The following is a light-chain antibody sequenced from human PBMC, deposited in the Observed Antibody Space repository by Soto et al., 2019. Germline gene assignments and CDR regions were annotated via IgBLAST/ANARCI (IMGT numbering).Light chain of an antibody. CDR2: AAS. CDR1: QGISSY. CDR3: QQVNTYPLT. Sequence: DIQLTQSPSFLSASVGDRVTITCRASQGISSYLAWYQQKPGKAPKLLIYAASTLQSGVPSRFSGSGFGTEFILTISSLQPEDFANYYCQQVNTYPLTFGGGTKVEI. J-gene: IGKJ4*01. V-gene: IGKV1-9*01.